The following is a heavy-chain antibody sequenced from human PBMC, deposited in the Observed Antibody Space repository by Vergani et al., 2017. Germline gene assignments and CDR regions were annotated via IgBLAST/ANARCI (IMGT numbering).Heavy chain of an antibody. V-gene: IGHV3-15*01. D-gene: IGHD2-15*01. Sequence: EVQLVESGGGLVKPGGSLRLSCAASGFTFSNAWMSCVRQTPRKGLEWVGRIKSKTDGGTTDYAAPVKGKFTSSRDDSKNTLYLQMNSLKTEDTAVYYWTTQAYCSGGSCSSYYYYYYMDVWGKGTTVTVSS. J-gene: IGHJ6*03. CDR2: IKSKTDGGTT. CDR3: TTQAYCSGGSCSSYYYYYYMDV. CDR1: GFTFSNAW.